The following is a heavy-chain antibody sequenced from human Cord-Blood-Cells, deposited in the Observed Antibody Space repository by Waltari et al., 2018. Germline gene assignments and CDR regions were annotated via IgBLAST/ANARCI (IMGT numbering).Heavy chain of an antibody. J-gene: IGHJ4*02. V-gene: IGHV4-39*01. CDR2: LYYSGST. D-gene: IGHD4-17*01. CDR1: GGSISSSSYY. Sequence: QLQLQESGPGLVKPSETLSLTCTVPGGSISSSSYYWLCIRQPPGKVLEWIGSLYYSGSTYYNPSLKSRVTISVDTSKNQFSLKLSSVTAADTAVYYCASPMTTVGDYWGQGTLVTVSS. CDR3: ASPMTTVGDY.